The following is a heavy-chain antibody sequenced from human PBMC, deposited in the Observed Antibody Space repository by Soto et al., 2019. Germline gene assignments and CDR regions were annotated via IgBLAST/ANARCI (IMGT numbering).Heavy chain of an antibody. Sequence: SSETLSLTCAVYGGSFSGYYWSWIRQPPGKGLEWIGEINHSGSTNYNPSLKSRVTISVDTSKNQFSLKLSSVTAADTAVYYCARGGSNDYDIWSGYYDYYYSYMDVWGKGTTVTVSS. D-gene: IGHD3-3*01. CDR3: ARGGSNDYDIWSGYYDYYYSYMDV. CDR1: GGSFSGYY. V-gene: IGHV4-34*01. J-gene: IGHJ6*03. CDR2: INHSGST.